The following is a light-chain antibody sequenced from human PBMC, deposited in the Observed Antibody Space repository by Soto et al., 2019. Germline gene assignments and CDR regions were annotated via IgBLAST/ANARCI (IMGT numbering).Light chain of an antibody. CDR1: SSDVGGYNY. V-gene: IGLV2-8*01. CDR2: EVS. Sequence: QCVLTQPPSASGSPGRSVTISCNGTSSDVGGYNYVSWYQQHPGKAPKLMIYEVSKRPSGVPDRFSGSKSGNTASLTVSGLQAEKKADYFCTPYPHSKKVSGPVTKFTL. CDR3: TPYPHSKKV. J-gene: IGLJ1*01.